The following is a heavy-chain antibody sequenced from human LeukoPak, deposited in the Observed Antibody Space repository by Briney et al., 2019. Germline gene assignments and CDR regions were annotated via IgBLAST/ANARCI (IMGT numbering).Heavy chain of an antibody. CDR2: IRGTPYGGTT. V-gene: IGHV3-49*03. CDR3: TRAGKPPYFDY. CDR1: GFTFSDYA. J-gene: IGHJ4*02. Sequence: GGSLRLSCAASGFTFSDYAMSWFRQAPGKGLEWVALIRGTPYGGTTEYAASVRGRFTISRDDSKSIAYLQMNSLKTQNTAVYYCTRAGKPPYFDYWRQRTLVIVSS.